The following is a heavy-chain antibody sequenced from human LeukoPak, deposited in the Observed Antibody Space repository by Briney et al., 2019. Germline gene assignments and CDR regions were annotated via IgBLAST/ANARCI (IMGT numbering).Heavy chain of an antibody. V-gene: IGHV1-46*01. CDR3: ARKKQGVPFDI. Sequence: ASVKVSCKASGYTFTSYYMHWVRQAPGQGLEWMGIVNPSGGSTSYAQKFRGRVTMTRDTSTSTVYMELSSLRSEDTAVYYCARKKQGVPFDIWGQGTMVTVSS. J-gene: IGHJ3*02. CDR2: VNPSGGST. D-gene: IGHD3-10*01. CDR1: GYTFTSYY.